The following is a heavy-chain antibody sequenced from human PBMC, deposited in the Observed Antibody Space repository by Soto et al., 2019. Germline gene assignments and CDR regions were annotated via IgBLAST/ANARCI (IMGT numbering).Heavy chain of an antibody. V-gene: IGHV1-46*02. J-gene: IGHJ4*02. CDR1: GYIFNNYY. Sequence: QVQLVQSGAEVKRPGASVKVSCKASGYIFNNYYIHWVRQAPGQGLEWMGIISPSDGSTTYAQRFQDRVTRTRDTSTSAVYTELGSLRSDDTAVFYCGPGDFYASSSDYWGQGTLVTVSS. D-gene: IGHD3-22*01. CDR2: ISPSDGST. CDR3: GPGDFYASSSDY.